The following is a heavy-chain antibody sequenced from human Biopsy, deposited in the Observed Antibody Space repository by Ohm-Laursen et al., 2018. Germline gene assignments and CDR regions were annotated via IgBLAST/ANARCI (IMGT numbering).Heavy chain of an antibody. Sequence: STQTLTLTCSFSGFSLSSTGMRISWVRQPPGKALECLRRIDWDDDKFYSPSLETRLSLSKDTTTNQVVLTLTDVDPEDTATYYCARTRAHNFGALEFWGQGILVTVSS. CDR2: IDWDDDK. D-gene: IGHD1-1*01. CDR3: ARTRAHNFGALEF. V-gene: IGHV2-70*04. J-gene: IGHJ4*01. CDR1: GFSLSSTGMR.